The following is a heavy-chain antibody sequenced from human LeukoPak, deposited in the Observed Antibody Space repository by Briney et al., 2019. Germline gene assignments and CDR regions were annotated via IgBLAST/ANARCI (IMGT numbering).Heavy chain of an antibody. Sequence: GGSLRLSCAASGFTFSSYAMSWVRQAPGKGLEWVSAISGSGGSTYYADSVKGRFTISRDNSKNTLYLQMNSLRAEDTAVYYCAKDHLVVVPAAIGGYFQHWGQGTLVTVSS. D-gene: IGHD2-2*02. CDR1: GFTFSSYA. CDR3: AKDHLVVVPAAIGGYFQH. V-gene: IGHV3-23*01. CDR2: ISGSGGST. J-gene: IGHJ1*01.